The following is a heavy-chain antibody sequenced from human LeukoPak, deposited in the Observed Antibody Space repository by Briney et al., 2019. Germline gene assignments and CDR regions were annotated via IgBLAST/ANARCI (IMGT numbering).Heavy chain of an antibody. D-gene: IGHD3-16*02. CDR3: AGVKVWGSYQTAFDY. J-gene: IGHJ4*02. CDR1: GVTISRYY. Sequence: SETLSLTCTVSGVTISRYYWNWIRQSAGKGLEWIGRIYTSGSNNYNPSVKSRVTMSVDTSQNQFSLKLTSVTAADTAVYYCAGVKVWGSYQTAFDYWGQGTLVTVSS. V-gene: IGHV4-4*07. CDR2: IYTSGSN.